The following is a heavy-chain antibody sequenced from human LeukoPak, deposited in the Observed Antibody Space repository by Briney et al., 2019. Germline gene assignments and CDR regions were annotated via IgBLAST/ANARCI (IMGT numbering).Heavy chain of an antibody. CDR2: ISAYNGNT. CDR3: ARGLGRTAMVTRGGVRFDY. CDR1: GYTFTSYG. D-gene: IGHD5-18*01. V-gene: IGHV1-18*01. J-gene: IGHJ4*02. Sequence: ASVKVSCKASGYTFTSYGIGWVRQAPGQGLEWMGWISAYNGNTNYAQKLQGRVTMTTDTSTSTAYMELRSMRSDDTAVYYCARGLGRTAMVTRGGVRFDYWGQGTLVTVSS.